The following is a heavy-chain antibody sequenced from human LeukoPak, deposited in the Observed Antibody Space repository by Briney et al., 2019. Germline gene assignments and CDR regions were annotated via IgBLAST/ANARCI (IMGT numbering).Heavy chain of an antibody. V-gene: IGHV1-46*01. CDR3: AELGITMIGGV. D-gene: IGHD3-10*02. CDR1: GYTFTSYY. Sequence: ASVKVSCKASGYTFTSYYIHWVRQAPGQGLEWMGVIYPGGGSTSYAQKFQGRVTMTRDKSTSTVYMELSSLRSEDTAVYYCAELGITMIGGVWGKGTTVTISS. J-gene: IGHJ6*04. CDR2: IYPGGGST.